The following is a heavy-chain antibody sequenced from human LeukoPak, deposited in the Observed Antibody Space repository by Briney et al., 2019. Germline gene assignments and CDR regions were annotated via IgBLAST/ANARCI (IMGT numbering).Heavy chain of an antibody. V-gene: IGHV1-2*02. D-gene: IGHD5-12*01. CDR2: INPNSGGT. Sequence: ASVKVSCKASGYTFTSYYMHWVRQAPGQGLEWMGWINPNSGGTNYAQKFQGRVTMTRDTSISTAYMELSRLRSDDTAVYYCARVGYGDTWGYDQFDYWGQGTLVTVSS. J-gene: IGHJ4*02. CDR3: ARVGYGDTWGYDQFDY. CDR1: GYTFTSYY.